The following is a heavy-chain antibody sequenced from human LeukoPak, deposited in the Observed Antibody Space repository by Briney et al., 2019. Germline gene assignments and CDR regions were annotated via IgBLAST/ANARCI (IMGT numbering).Heavy chain of an antibody. D-gene: IGHD4-17*01. J-gene: IGHJ4*02. CDR1: GYTFTSYY. V-gene: IGHV1-46*01. CDR2: INPSGGST. CDR3: ARGPLIVSDYGDIYFDY. Sequence: ASVKVSCKASGYTFTSYYMHWVRQAPGQGLEWMGIINPSGGSTSYAQKFQGRVTMTRDTSTSTVYMELSSLRSEDTAVYYCARGPLIVSDYGDIYFDYWGQGTLVTVSS.